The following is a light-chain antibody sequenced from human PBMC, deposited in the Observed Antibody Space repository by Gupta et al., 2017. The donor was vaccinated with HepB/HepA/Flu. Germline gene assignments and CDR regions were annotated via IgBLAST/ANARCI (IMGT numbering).Light chain of an antibody. CDR1: SSNIGSNY. CDR3: AAWDDSLSGPWV. J-gene: IGLJ3*02. Sequence: QSVLTQPPSASGTPGQRVTISCSGSSSNIGSNYVYWYQQRPEAAPKLLIYRNDQRPSGVPDRFSGSKSDTSASLAISGLRSEDEADYYCAAWDDSLSGPWVFGGGTKLTVL. V-gene: IGLV1-47*01. CDR2: RND.